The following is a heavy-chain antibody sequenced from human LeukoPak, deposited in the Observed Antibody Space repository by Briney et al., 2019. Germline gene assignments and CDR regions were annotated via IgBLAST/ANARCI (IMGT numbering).Heavy chain of an antibody. CDR2: IYHSGST. J-gene: IGHJ3*02. CDR1: GGSISSGGYS. CDR3: ARDRPRDGADIDAFDI. V-gene: IGHV4-30-2*01. Sequence: SETLSLTCAVSGGSISSGGYSWSWIRQPPGKGLEWIGYIYHSGSTYYNPSLKSRVTISVDRSKNQFSLKLSSVTAADTAVYYCARDRPRDGADIDAFDIWGQGTMVTVSS. D-gene: IGHD3-10*01.